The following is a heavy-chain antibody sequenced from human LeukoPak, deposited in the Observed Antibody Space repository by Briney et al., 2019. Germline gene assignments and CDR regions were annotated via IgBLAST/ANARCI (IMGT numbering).Heavy chain of an antibody. D-gene: IGHD3-9*01. CDR3: ARARILTGYSPSDY. J-gene: IGHJ4*02. CDR2: INHSGST. CDR1: GGSFSGYY. V-gene: IGHV4-34*01. Sequence: SETLSLTCAVYGGSFSGYYWSWIRQPPGMGLEWIGEINHSGSTNYNPSLKSRVTISVDTSKNQFSLKLSSVTAADTAVYYCARARILTGYSPSDYWGQGTLVTVSS.